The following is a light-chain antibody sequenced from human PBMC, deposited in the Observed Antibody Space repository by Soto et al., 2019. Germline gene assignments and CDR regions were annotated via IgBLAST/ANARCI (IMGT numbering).Light chain of an antibody. CDR1: QSVGNTY. CDR2: GAS. V-gene: IGKV3-20*01. CDR3: QQYDSSPPYT. Sequence: NVLTQSPGTLSLSPGERATLSCRASQSVGNTYLAWYQQKPGQAPRLLIYGASSRATGIPDRFSGSGSGTDFTLTISRLEPEDFAVYYCQQYDSSPPYTFGQGTKLEIK. J-gene: IGKJ2*01.